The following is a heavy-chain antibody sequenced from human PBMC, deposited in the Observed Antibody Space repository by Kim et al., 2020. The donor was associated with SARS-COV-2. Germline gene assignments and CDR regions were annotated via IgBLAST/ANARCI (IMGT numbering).Heavy chain of an antibody. CDR2: ISGSGGST. V-gene: IGHV3-23*01. Sequence: GGSLRLSCAASGFTFSSYAMSWVRQAPGKGLEWVSAISGSGGSTYYADSVKGRFTISRDNSKNTLYLQMNSLRAEDTAVYYCAKETRFLAVAGSIIDYWGQGTLVTVSS. D-gene: IGHD6-19*01. CDR1: GFTFSSYA. J-gene: IGHJ4*02. CDR3: AKETRFLAVAGSIIDY.